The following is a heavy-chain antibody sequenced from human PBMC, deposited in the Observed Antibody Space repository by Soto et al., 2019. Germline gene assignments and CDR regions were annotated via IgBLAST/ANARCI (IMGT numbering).Heavy chain of an antibody. V-gene: IGHV3-74*01. Sequence: PXGSLRLSGTASGFTVNTHCMHWVRQAPGKGLVWVSRIYFDGITTNYADSVKGRLTVSRDNAKNTVYLHVNTLRDEDTAVYYCARGGAMGVDYWGQGTLVTVSS. CDR3: ARGGAMGVDY. CDR1: GFTVNTHC. D-gene: IGHD1-26*01. J-gene: IGHJ4*02. CDR2: IYFDGITT.